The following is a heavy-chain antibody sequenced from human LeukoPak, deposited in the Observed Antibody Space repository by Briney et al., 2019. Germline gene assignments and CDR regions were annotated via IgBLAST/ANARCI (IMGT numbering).Heavy chain of an antibody. V-gene: IGHV3-23*01. D-gene: IGHD6-25*01. CDR2: ISGSGGST. CDR3: ANGLTKSSGNY. J-gene: IGHJ4*02. CDR1: GFTFSSYA. Sequence: GGSLRLSCAASGFTFSSYAISWVRQAPGKGLEWVSAISGSGGSTYYAGSVKGRFTISRDNSKNTLYLQMNSLRAEDTAVYYCANGLTKSSGNYWGQGTLVTVSS.